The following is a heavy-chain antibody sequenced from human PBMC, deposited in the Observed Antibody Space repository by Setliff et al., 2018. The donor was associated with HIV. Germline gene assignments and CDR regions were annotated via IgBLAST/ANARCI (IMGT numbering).Heavy chain of an antibody. CDR3: ARRSDWFDP. CDR1: GDSVSISD. V-gene: IGHV4-4*09. Sequence: PSETLSLTCTVSGDSVSISDWSWIRQPPGKGLEWIGCIYTSGNTNYDPSLKSRVTISVDTSKNQFSLKLASVTAADTAVYFCARRSDWFDPWGQGTLVTVSS. J-gene: IGHJ5*02. CDR2: IYTSGNT.